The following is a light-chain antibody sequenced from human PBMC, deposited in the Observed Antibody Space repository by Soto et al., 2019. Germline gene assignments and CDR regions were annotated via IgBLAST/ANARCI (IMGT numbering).Light chain of an antibody. V-gene: IGLV1-40*01. Sequence: QAVVTQPPSVSGAPGQRVTISCTGSRSNIGAGYEVHWYQHLPGKAPKLLIYGNTNRPSGVPDRFSGSKSGTSASLAITGLQAEDEADYYCQSYDSSLSASYVFGGGTKVTVL. CDR2: GNT. J-gene: IGLJ1*01. CDR1: RSNIGAGYE. CDR3: QSYDSSLSASYV.